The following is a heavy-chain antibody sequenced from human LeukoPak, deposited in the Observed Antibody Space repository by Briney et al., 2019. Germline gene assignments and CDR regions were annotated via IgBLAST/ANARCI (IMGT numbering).Heavy chain of an antibody. CDR1: GGTFSSYA. D-gene: IGHD3-22*01. CDR3: AREAPNYYDSSGYHPFDY. CDR2: IIPIFGTA. Sequence: GSSVKVSCKASGGTFSSYAISWVRQAPGQGLEWMGRIIPIFGTANYAQKFQGRVTITTDESTSTAYMELSSLRSEDTAVYYCAREAPNYYDSSGYHPFDYWGQGTLVTVSS. V-gene: IGHV1-69*05. J-gene: IGHJ4*02.